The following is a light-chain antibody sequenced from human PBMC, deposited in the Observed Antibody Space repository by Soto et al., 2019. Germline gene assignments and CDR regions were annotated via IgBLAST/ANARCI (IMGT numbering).Light chain of an antibody. Sequence: QLVLTQPPSVSGAPGQRVTISCTGSSSNIGAGYDVHWYQQLPGTAPKLLIYGNSNRPSGVPDRFSGSKSGTSASLAITGLRAEDEADYYCQSYDRSLRGGVFGGGTKLTVL. CDR3: QSYDRSLRGGV. CDR1: SSNIGAGYD. J-gene: IGLJ3*02. CDR2: GNS. V-gene: IGLV1-40*01.